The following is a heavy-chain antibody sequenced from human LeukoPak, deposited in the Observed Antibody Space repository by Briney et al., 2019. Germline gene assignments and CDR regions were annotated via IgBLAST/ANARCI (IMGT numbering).Heavy chain of an antibody. J-gene: IGHJ4*02. CDR3: TRRYFDL. CDR2: ISYDGSNK. Sequence: GGSLRLSCAASGFTFSSYGMHWVRQAPGKGLEWVAVISYDGSNKYYADSVKGRFTISRDNAKNSLYLQMNSLRAEDAAVYYCTRRYFDLWGQGTLVTVSS. V-gene: IGHV3-30*03. CDR1: GFTFSSYG.